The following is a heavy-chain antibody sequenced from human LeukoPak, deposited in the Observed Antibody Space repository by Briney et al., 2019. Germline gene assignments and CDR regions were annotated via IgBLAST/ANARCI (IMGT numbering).Heavy chain of an antibody. CDR2: IYYSGST. CDR3: ARAGLTGRYNWFDP. Sequence: SETLSLTCSVSGGSISSYYWSWIRQPPGKGLEWIGYIYYSGSTNYSPSLKSRVTISVDTSKNQFSLKLSSVTAADTAVYYCARAGLTGRYNWFDPWGQGTLVTVSS. J-gene: IGHJ5*02. CDR1: GGSISSYY. V-gene: IGHV4-59*01. D-gene: IGHD1-20*01.